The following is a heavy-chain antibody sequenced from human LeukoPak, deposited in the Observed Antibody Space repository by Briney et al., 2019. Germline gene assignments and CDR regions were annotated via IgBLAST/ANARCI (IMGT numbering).Heavy chain of an antibody. CDR1: GESFGTYY. CDR3: ARGWDPVAGFDY. D-gene: IGHD6-19*01. CDR2: INHSGST. Sequence: SETLSLTCALYGESFGTYYWSWIRQSPGKGLEWIGEINHSGSTNYNPSLKSRVTISVDTSKNQFSLKLSSVTAADTAVYYCARGWDPVAGFDYWGQGTLVTVSS. J-gene: IGHJ4*02. V-gene: IGHV4-34*01.